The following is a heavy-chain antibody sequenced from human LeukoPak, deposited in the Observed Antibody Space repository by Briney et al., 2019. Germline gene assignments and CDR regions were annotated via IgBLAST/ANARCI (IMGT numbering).Heavy chain of an antibody. J-gene: IGHJ4*02. D-gene: IGHD3-22*01. CDR1: GGSISSYY. V-gene: IGHV4-59*12. Sequence: PSETLSLTCTVSGGSISSYYRSWIRQPPGKGLEWIGYIYNSGSTNYNPSLKSRVTISVDTSKNQFSLKLSSVTAADTAVYYCARRRYYDSSGYRYYFDYWGQGTLVTVSS. CDR3: ARRRYYDSSGYRYYFDY. CDR2: IYNSGST.